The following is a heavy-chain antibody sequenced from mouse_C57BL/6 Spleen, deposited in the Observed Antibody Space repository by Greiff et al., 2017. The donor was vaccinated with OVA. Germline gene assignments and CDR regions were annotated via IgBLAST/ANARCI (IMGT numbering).Heavy chain of an antibody. CDR2: IYSRDGST. CDR3: ARDYSNPYAMNY. J-gene: IGHJ4*01. D-gene: IGHD2-5*01. Sequence: QLQQSGPELVKPGASVKLSCKASGYNFTSYDINWGKPRPGQGPGWDGLIYSRDGSTEYKEKFKGKAQLTVATSSSTAYMELHSLTSEVSAFYFCARDYSNPYAMNYWGQGTSVTVSS. CDR1: GYNFTSYD. V-gene: IGHV1-85*01.